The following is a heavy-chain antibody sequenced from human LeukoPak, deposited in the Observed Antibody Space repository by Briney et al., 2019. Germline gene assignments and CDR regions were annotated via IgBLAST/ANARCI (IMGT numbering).Heavy chain of an antibody. D-gene: IGHD3-16*01. J-gene: IGHJ4*02. V-gene: IGHV4-38-2*01. Sequence: SETLSLTCAVSAYSISSGYFWGWIRQPPGKGLEWIGSIHHSGSTYYNPSLKSRVIISVDTSKNRFSLRLSSVTAADTAVYFCAGGGDKTRADYWGQGTLVTVSS. CDR2: IHHSGST. CDR3: AGGGDKTRADY. CDR1: AYSISSGYF.